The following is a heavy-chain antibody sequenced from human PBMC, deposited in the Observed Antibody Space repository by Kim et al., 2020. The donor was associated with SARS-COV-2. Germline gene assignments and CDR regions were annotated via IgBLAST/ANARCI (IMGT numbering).Heavy chain of an antibody. D-gene: IGHD3-22*01. V-gene: IGHV1-69*13. CDR1: GGTFSSYA. CDR3: ARGGENSDYYDSSGPDAFDI. CDR2: IIPIFGTA. Sequence: SVKVSCKASGGTFSSYAISWVRQAPGQGLEWMGGIIPIFGTANYAQKFQGRVTITADESTSTAYMERSSLRSEDTAVYYCARGGENSDYYDSSGPDAFDIWGQGTMVTVSS. J-gene: IGHJ3*02.